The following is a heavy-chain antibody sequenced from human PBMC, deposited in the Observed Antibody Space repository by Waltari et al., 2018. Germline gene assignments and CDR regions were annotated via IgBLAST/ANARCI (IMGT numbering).Heavy chain of an antibody. J-gene: IGHJ4*02. D-gene: IGHD2-15*01. V-gene: IGHV3-74*01. CDR3: ASWKFCTGGSCYGWGY. Sequence: EVQLVESGGGLVQPGGSLRLSCAASGFSFTTHWMHWVRQVPGKGLVWVSRRNSDGRSTGYADSVKGRFTISRENAKNTLYLQMNSLRADDTGVYYCASWKFCTGGSCYGWGYWGQGTLVTVSS. CDR1: GFSFTTHW. CDR2: RNSDGRST.